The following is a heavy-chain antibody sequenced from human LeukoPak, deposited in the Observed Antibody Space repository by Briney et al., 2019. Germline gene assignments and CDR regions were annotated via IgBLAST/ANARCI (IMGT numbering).Heavy chain of an antibody. CDR1: GGSISIYC. CDR3: ARESSGSYYNPLGYMDV. V-gene: IGHV4-4*07. CDR2: IFTSGIT. J-gene: IGHJ6*03. Sequence: PSETLSLTCTVSGGSISIYCWNWIRQPAGKGLEWIGRIFTSGITNYNPSLKSRVTMSVDTSKNQFSLKLSSVTAADTAVYYCARESSGSYYNPLGYMDVWGKGTTVIVSS. D-gene: IGHD3-10*01.